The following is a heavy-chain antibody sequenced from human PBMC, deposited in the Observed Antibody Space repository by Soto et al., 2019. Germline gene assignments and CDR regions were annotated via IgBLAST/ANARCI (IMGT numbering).Heavy chain of an antibody. CDR1: GGSINSGDYY. CDR2: IYYSGST. Sequence: QVQLQESGPGLVKPSQTLSLTCTVSGGSINSGDYYWSWIRQPPGKGLEWIGYIYYSGSTYYNPSLKSRVSISADTSTNQLSLKLSSVTAADTAVYYCARAKGLVTVTTSWFDPWGQGTLVTVSS. D-gene: IGHD4-17*01. CDR3: ARAKGLVTVTTSWFDP. J-gene: IGHJ5*02. V-gene: IGHV4-30-4*01.